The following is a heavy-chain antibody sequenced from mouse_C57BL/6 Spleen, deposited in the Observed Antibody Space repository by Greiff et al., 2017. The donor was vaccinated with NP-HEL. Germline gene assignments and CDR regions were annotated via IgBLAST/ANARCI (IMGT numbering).Heavy chain of an antibody. CDR1: GYTFTSYW. J-gene: IGHJ4*01. Sequence: QVQLQQPGAELVMPGASVKLSCKASGYTFTSYWMHWVKQRPGQGLEWIGEIDPSDSYNNYNQKLKGKSTLTVDKSSSTAYMQLSSLTSADSAVYYCARSHSNLERNYAMGYWGQGTSVTVSS. CDR3: ARSHSNLERNYAMGY. V-gene: IGHV1-69*01. CDR2: IDPSDSYN.